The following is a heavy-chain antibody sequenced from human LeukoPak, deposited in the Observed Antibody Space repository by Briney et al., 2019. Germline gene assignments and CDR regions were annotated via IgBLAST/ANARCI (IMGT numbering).Heavy chain of an antibody. J-gene: IGHJ1*01. CDR1: GFTFSSYW. V-gene: IGHV3-74*01. CDR2: INSDGSSS. Sequence: GGSLRLSCAASGFTFSSYWMHWVRQAPGKGLVWVSRINSDGSSSSYADSVKGRFTISRDNAKNTLYLQMNSLRAEDTAVYYCCATKPDSDFWGQGTMVTVSS. D-gene: IGHD1-14*01. CDR3: CATKPDSDF.